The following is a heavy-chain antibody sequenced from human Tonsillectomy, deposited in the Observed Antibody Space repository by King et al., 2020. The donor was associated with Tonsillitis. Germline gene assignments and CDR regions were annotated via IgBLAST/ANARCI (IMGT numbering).Heavy chain of an antibody. J-gene: IGHJ6*02. CDR1: GFTFSNYG. CDR3: ARSAWWWLPDDHYGMDV. V-gene: IGHV3-30*03. CDR2: IAYDGSNK. D-gene: IGHD2-15*01. Sequence: VQLVESGGGLVQPGRSLRLSCAASGFTFSNYGMHWVRQAPGKGLEWVAVIAYDGSNKYYADSVKGRFTISRDNSKNTLDLQMKSLRAEDTAVFYCARSAWWWLPDDHYGMDVWGQGTTVIVSS.